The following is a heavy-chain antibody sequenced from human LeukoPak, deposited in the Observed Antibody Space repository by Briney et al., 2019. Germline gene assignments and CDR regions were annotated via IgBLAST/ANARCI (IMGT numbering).Heavy chain of an antibody. CDR1: GYTFTSYY. J-gene: IGHJ4*02. V-gene: IGHV1-46*03. CDR3: ARPQGANTVTGSYYFDY. D-gene: IGHD4-11*01. CDR2: INPSGGST. Sequence: ASVKVSCKASGYTFTSYYMHWVRQAPGRGLEWMGIINPSGGSTSYAQKFQGRVTMTRDTSTSTVYMELSSLRSEDTAVYYCARPQGANTVTGSYYFDYWGQGTLVTVSS.